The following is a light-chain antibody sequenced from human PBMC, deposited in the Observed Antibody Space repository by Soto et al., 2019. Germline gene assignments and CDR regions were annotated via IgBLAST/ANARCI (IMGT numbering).Light chain of an antibody. Sequence: QSALTQPPSVSGSPGQSVAISCTGTSSDVGSYNRVAWYQQPPGTAPKLIIYDVTNRPSGVPDRFSGSKSGNTASLTISGLQAEDEADYHCKSFTTSSTYVFGTGTKVTVL. CDR3: KSFTTSSTYV. CDR1: SSDVGSYNR. V-gene: IGLV2-18*02. J-gene: IGLJ1*01. CDR2: DVT.